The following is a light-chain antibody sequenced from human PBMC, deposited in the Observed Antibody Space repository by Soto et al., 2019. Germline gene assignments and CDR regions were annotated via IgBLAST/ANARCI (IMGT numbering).Light chain of an antibody. CDR1: QSVSSN. Sequence: EIVMTQSPATLSVSPGERATLSCRASQSVSSNLAWYQQKPGQAPMLLIYGASTRSTGIPARFSGSGSGTEFTLTISSLQSVDFAVYYCQQYNNWPPCTFGRGTKVEIK. V-gene: IGKV3-15*01. CDR3: QQYNNWPPCT. J-gene: IGKJ1*01. CDR2: GAS.